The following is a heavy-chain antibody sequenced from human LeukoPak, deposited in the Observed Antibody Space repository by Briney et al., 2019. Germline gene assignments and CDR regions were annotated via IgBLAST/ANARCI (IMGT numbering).Heavy chain of an antibody. J-gene: IGHJ4*02. CDR2: ISYDGSNK. CDR3: ARSIQLWYYFDY. Sequence: GASLRLSCAASGFTFSSYAMHWVRQAPGKGLEWVAVISYDGSNKYYADSVKGRFTISRDNSKNTLYLQMNSLRAEDTAVYYRARSIQLWYYFDYWGQGTLVTVSS. D-gene: IGHD5-18*01. CDR1: GFTFSSYA. V-gene: IGHV3-30-3*01.